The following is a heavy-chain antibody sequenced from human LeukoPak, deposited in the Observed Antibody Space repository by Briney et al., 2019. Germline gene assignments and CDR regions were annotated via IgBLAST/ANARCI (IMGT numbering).Heavy chain of an antibody. D-gene: IGHD3-22*01. CDR2: INPNSGGT. J-gene: IGHJ3*02. Sequence: ASVKVSCKASGYTFTGYYIHWVRQAPGQGLEWMGWINPNSGGTNYAQNFQGRVTMTRDTSISTAYMELSRLRSDDTAVYYCARESRKNTIIVVVITTAAFDIWGQGTMVTVSS. CDR1: GYTFTGYY. V-gene: IGHV1-2*02. CDR3: ARESRKNTIIVVVITTAAFDI.